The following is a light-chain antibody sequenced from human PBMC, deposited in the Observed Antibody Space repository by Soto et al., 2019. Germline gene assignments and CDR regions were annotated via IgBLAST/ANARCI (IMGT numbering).Light chain of an antibody. V-gene: IGKV3-20*01. CDR2: GTS. CDR1: QSLTSNY. J-gene: IGKJ3*01. CDR3: QQYGDSVFT. Sequence: EIVLTQSPGTLSLSPGERATLSCRASQSLTSNYLAWYQQKPGQAPGLLIAGTSNRATGIPDRFSGSGSGTDFTLTISRLEPDDFAVYYCQQYGDSVFTFGPGTTVDIK.